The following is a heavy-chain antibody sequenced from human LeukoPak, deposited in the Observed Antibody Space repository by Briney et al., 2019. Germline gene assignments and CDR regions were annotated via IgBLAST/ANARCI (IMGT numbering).Heavy chain of an antibody. CDR2: INPSGGST. CDR3: ARDSYSGSYFDY. D-gene: IGHD1-26*01. Sequence: ASVKVSCKASGYTFTNYYMHWVRQAPGQGLEWMGIINPSGGSTSYAQKFQGRVTMTRDMSTSTVYMELSSLRSEDTAVYYCARDSYSGSYFDYWGQGTLVTVSS. CDR1: GYTFTNYY. J-gene: IGHJ4*02. V-gene: IGHV1-46*01.